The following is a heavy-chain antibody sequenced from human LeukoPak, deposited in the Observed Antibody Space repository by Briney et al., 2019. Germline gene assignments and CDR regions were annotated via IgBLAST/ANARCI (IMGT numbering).Heavy chain of an antibody. V-gene: IGHV1-24*01. CDR1: GYTLTELS. CDR2: FDPEDGET. D-gene: IGHD6-13*01. CDR3: ATVWYSSTHDAFDI. Sequence: ASVTVSFTVSGYTLTELSMHWVRQAPGKGLEWMGGFDPEDGETIYARKFQGRFTMTEDTSTDTAYMELSSLRSEGTAVYYCATVWYSSTHDAFDIWGQGTMVTVSS. J-gene: IGHJ3*02.